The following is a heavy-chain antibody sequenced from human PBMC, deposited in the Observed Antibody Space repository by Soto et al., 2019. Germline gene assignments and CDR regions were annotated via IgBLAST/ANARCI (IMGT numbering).Heavy chain of an antibody. CDR3: ARSSYSSILYYFDY. J-gene: IGHJ4*02. D-gene: IGHD6-13*01. CDR1: GGSISSYY. V-gene: IGHV4-59*08. CDR2: IYYSGST. Sequence: SETLSLTCTVSGGSISSYYWSWIRQPPGKGLEWIGYIYYSGSTNYNPSLKSRVTISVDTSKNQFSLKLSSVTAADTAVYYCARSSYSSILYYFDYWGQGTLVTVSS.